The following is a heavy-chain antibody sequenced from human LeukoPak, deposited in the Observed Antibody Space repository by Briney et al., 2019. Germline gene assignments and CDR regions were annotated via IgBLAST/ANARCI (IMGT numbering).Heavy chain of an antibody. CDR2: VFFQNT. CDR1: VGSITSSNHL. D-gene: IGHD6-25*01. Sequence: PSETLSLACSVSVGSITSSNHLWGWIRQTPGDGLEWIGSVFFQNTYYNPSLKSRVTISVDRTRSLLSLDLRSVTAADTALYYCARQKRSTGFFDFWGRGTLVTVSS. CDR3: ARQKRSTGFFDF. V-gene: IGHV4-39*01. J-gene: IGHJ4*02.